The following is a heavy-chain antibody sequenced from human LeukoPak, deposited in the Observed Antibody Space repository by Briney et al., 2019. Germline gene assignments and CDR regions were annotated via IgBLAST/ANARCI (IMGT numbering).Heavy chain of an antibody. J-gene: IGHJ1*01. D-gene: IGHD3-9*01. CDR3: ASPGRLVEYFQH. CDR2: IPYIGST. Sequence: SETLSLTYTVADGSISSSSYYWGWIRQPPGKGPEWIGRIPYIGSTYYNASLKRRVTISVDTSKSHFSLKLSSVTAADTVVYYCASPGRLVEYFQHWGQGTLVTVSS. CDR1: DGSISSSSYY. V-gene: IGHV4-39*02.